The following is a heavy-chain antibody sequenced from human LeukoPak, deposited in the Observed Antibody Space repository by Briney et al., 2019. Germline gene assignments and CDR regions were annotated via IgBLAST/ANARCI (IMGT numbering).Heavy chain of an antibody. CDR3: AKGGDSNGLYFVNNDY. J-gene: IGHJ4*02. V-gene: IGHV1-18*01. CDR1: GFTFTSYG. Sequence: GASVKVSCKTSGFTFTSYGITWVRQAPGQGLEWMGWISPYSGNTKYAQKFQGRVTMTTDTSTHTAYMELRSLRSDDTAVYYCAKGGDSNGLYFVNNDYWGQGALFTVSS. D-gene: IGHD3-22*01. CDR2: ISPYSGNT.